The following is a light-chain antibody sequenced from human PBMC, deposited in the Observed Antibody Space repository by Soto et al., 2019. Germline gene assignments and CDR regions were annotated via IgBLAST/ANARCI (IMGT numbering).Light chain of an antibody. J-gene: IGKJ2*01. CDR2: GAS. CDR3: EQYGSSPYT. Sequence: EIVLTQSPGTLSLSPGERVTLSCRASQSITKNYLAWYKQKAGQAPRLLIFGASNRAAGIPDRFSGSGSGTDFSLTISKLEPEDFAVYYCEQYGSSPYTFGQGTKL. V-gene: IGKV3-20*01. CDR1: QSITKNY.